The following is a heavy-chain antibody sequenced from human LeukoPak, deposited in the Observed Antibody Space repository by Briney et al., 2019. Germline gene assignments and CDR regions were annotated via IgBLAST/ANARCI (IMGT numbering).Heavy chain of an antibody. J-gene: IGHJ4*02. V-gene: IGHV1-2*02. CDR2: INPNSGGT. D-gene: IGHD4-23*01. CDR3: ARPQGRTTVVIFDY. CDR1: GYTFTGYY. Sequence: ASVKVSCKASGYTFTGYYMHWVRQAPGQGLEWMGWINPNSGGTNYAQKFQGGVTMTRDTSISTAYMELSRLRSDDTAVYYCARPQGRTTVVIFDYWGQGTLVTVSS.